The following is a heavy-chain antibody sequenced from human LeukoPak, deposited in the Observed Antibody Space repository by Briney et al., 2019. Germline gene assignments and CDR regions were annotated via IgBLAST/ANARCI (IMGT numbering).Heavy chain of an antibody. J-gene: IGHJ6*03. V-gene: IGHV4-59*02. CDR3: ARVERRITMVRGVIAGAYYYYYYYMDV. CDR2: IYYTGST. Sequence: SETLSLTCTISGGSVSDYYWSWIRQSPGKGLEWIGYIYYTGSTTYNPSLKSRVTISADTSKNQFSLKLSSVTAADTAVYYCARVERRITMVRGVIAGAYYYYYYYMDVWGKGTTVTVSS. D-gene: IGHD3-10*01. CDR1: GGSVSDYY.